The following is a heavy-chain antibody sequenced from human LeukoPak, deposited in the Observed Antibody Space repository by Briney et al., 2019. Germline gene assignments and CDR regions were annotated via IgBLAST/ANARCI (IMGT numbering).Heavy chain of an antibody. Sequence: KTSETLSLTCAVYGGSFSGYYWSWIRQPPGKGLEWIGEINHSGSTNYNPSLKSRVTISVDTSKNQFSLKLSSVTAADTAVYYCAREAPISDSGNYYKSLGYWGQGTLVTVSS. CDR2: INHSGST. V-gene: IGHV4-34*01. CDR1: GGSFSGYY. CDR3: AREAPISDSGNYYKSLGY. D-gene: IGHD3-10*01. J-gene: IGHJ4*02.